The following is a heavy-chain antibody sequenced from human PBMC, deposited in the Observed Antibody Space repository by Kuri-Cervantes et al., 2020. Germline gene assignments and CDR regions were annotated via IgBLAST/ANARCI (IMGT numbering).Heavy chain of an antibody. Sequence: SETLSLTCAVSGGSISSSNWWSWVRQPPGKGLGWIGEIYHSGSTNYNPSLKSRVTISVDTSKNQFSLKLSSVTAADTAVYYCARDPYVSGNDYWGQGTLVTVSS. V-gene: IGHV4-4*02. J-gene: IGHJ4*02. CDR2: IYHSGST. D-gene: IGHD3-10*01. CDR1: GGSISSSNW. CDR3: ARDPYVSGNDY.